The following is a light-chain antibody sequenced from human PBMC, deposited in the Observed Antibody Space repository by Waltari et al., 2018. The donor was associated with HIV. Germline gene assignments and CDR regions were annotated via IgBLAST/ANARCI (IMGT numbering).Light chain of an antibody. CDR3: QAWDRSTGV. J-gene: IGLJ3*02. CDR1: ELGGKF. Sequence: SYDLTQPPSVSVSPGQTATITCSGDELGGKFVSWYQQRPGQSPVLVINQDTKRPSGIPERLSGSNSGNTATLTISGTQAMDEADYYCQAWDRSTGVFGGGTKLTVL. V-gene: IGLV3-1*01. CDR2: QDT.